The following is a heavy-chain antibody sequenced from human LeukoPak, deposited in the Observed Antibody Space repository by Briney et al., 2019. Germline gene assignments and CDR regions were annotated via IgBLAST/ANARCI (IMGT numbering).Heavy chain of an antibody. CDR2: ISYDGSNK. Sequence: GRHLRLSSAAAGFTFSSNGKHWVRQAPGKGLEWVAVISYDGSNKYYADSVKGRFTTSRDNSKNTLYLQMNSLRAEDTAVYYCAKDGGGDPDYWGQGTLVTVSS. J-gene: IGHJ4*02. CDR1: GFTFSSNG. V-gene: IGHV3-30*18. CDR3: AKDGGGDPDY. D-gene: IGHD3-16*01.